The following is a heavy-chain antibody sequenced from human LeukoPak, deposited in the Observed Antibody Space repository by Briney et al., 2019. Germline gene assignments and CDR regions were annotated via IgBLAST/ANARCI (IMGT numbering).Heavy chain of an antibody. D-gene: IGHD5-12*01. V-gene: IGHV3-30*02. CDR2: IRYDGSNK. CDR1: GFTFSSYS. Sequence: TGGSERLSCAASGFTFSSYSMNWLRQAPGKGLEWVAFIRYDGSNKYYADSVKGRFTISRDNSKNTLYLQMNSLRAEDTAVYYCAKDSLGYSGYEKEDYWGQGTLVTVSS. J-gene: IGHJ4*02. CDR3: AKDSLGYSGYEKEDY.